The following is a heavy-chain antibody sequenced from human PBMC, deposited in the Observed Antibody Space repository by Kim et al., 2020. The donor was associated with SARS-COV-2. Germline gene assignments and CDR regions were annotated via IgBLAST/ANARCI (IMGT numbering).Heavy chain of an antibody. D-gene: IGHD6-6*01. Sequence: SPSFQGQVTISADKSISTAYLQWSSLKASDTAMYYCAREYGSSNYGMDVWGQGTTVTVSS. CDR3: AREYGSSNYGMDV. J-gene: IGHJ6*02. V-gene: IGHV5-51*01.